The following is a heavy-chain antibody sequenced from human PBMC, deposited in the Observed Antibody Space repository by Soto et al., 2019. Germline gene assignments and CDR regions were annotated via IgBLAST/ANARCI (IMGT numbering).Heavy chain of an antibody. J-gene: IGHJ6*03. CDR2: ISGSGGST. CDR1: GFTFSSYA. Sequence: PGGSLRLSCAASGFTFSSYAMSWVRQAPGKGLEWVSAISGSGGSTYYADSVKGRFTISRDNSKNTLYLQMNSLRAEDTAVYYCAKGRIGGWGYCTNGVCPNPVYKDVWGKGTTVTVSS. D-gene: IGHD2-8*01. V-gene: IGHV3-23*01. CDR3: AKGRIGGWGYCTNGVCPNPVYKDV.